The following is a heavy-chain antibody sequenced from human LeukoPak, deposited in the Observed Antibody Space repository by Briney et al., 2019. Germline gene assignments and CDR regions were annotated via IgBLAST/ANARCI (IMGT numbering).Heavy chain of an antibody. CDR1: GGSISSSSYY. CDR2: IYYSGST. V-gene: IGHV4-39*07. D-gene: IGHD5-24*01. Sequence: SETLSLTCTVSGGSISSSSYYWGWIRQPPGKGLEWIGSIYYSGSTYYNPSLKSRVTISADTSENQFSLKLTSVTAADTAVYYCARVGRVMATADAFDIWGQGTMVTVSS. CDR3: ARVGRVMATADAFDI. J-gene: IGHJ3*02.